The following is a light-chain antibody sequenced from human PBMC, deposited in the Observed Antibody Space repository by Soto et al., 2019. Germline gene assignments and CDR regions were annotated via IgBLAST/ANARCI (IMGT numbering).Light chain of an antibody. CDR3: QQYVSSVT. V-gene: IGKV3-20*01. CDR2: GAS. CDR1: KSVDSSF. J-gene: IGKJ1*01. Sequence: IVLTQSPGSLSLSPGERATLSCRASKSVDSSFFAWYQKKPGQAPRLLIYGASKRATGITDRFSGSGSGTDFTLTISRLEPDDFLVSYCQQYVSSVTYGKGTKVEIK.